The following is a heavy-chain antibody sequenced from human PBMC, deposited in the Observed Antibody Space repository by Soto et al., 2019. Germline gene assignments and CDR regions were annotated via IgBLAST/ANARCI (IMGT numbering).Heavy chain of an antibody. D-gene: IGHD5-12*01. CDR1: GFSFSSYA. CDR3: AKGCSEYSASVNP. V-gene: IGHV3-23*01. Sequence: EVQLLESGGDLVQPGGSLRLACAASGFSFSSYAMVWVRQAPGKGLEWVSVISARGGSSYFADSVKGRFTISRDNSKNVSSLEINSLRSEDSGTYFWAKGCSEYSASVNPWGQGTLVLVPP. CDR2: ISARGGSS. J-gene: IGHJ5*02.